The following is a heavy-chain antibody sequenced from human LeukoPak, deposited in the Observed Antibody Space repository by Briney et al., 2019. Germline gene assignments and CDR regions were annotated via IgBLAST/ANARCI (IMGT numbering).Heavy chain of an antibody. CDR2: IYSGGST. J-gene: IGHJ4*02. CDR1: GFTVSSNY. Sequence: GGSLRLSCAASGFTVSSNYMSWVRQAPGKGLEWVSVIYSGGSTYYADSVKGRFTISRDNFQNTLFLQLNNLRVDDTAVYYCAKVNYYHPYFWGQGTLVTVSS. CDR3: AKVNYYHPYF. V-gene: IGHV3-53*01. D-gene: IGHD3-22*01.